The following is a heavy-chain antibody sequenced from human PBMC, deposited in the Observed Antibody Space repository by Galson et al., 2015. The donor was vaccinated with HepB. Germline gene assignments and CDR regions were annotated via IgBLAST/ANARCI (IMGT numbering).Heavy chain of an antibody. CDR3: ARRVRLVEYYYYYYMDV. V-gene: IGHV4-34*01. D-gene: IGHD3-9*01. Sequence: ETLSLTCAVSGGSFSGYYWSWIRQPPGKGLEWIGEINHSGSTNYNPSLKSRATISVDTSKNQFSLKLSSVTAADTAVYYCARRVRLVEYYYYYYMDVWGKGTTVTVSS. CDR2: INHSGST. J-gene: IGHJ6*03. CDR1: GGSFSGYY.